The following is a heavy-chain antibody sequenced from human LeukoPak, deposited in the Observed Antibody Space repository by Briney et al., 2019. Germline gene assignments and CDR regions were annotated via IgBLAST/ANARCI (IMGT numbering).Heavy chain of an antibody. D-gene: IGHD3-22*01. CDR2: IYNGDMT. J-gene: IGHJ4*02. CDR3: VRGYYAGRGHHFEY. Sequence: PGGSLRLSCAASGLTVSSNYMSWVRQAPGKGLEWLSVIYNGDMTYYADSVKGRFTISRDNSKNTLYLQMNSLRAEDTAVYYCVRGYYAGRGHHFEYWGQGTLVTVSS. CDR1: GLTVSSNY. V-gene: IGHV3-66*01.